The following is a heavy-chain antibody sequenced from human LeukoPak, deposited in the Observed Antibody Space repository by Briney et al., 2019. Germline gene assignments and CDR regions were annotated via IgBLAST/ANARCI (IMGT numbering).Heavy chain of an antibody. CDR2: ISSSSSTI. D-gene: IGHD3-10*01. Sequence: AGGSLRLSCAASGFTFSSYGMHWVRQAPGKGLEWVSYISSSSSTIYYADSVKGRFTISRDNAKNTLYLQMNSLRAEDTAVYYCARDPTMDSGDWGQGTLVTVSS. V-gene: IGHV3-48*04. J-gene: IGHJ4*02. CDR1: GFTFSSYG. CDR3: ARDPTMDSGD.